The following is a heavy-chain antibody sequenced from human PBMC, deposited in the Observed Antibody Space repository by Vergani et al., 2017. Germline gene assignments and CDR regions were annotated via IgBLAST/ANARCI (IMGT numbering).Heavy chain of an antibody. D-gene: IGHD1-7*01. CDR1: GFTFSSYA. CDR2: ISGSGGST. Sequence: EVQLLESGGGLVQPGGSLRLSCAASGFTFSSYAMSWVRQAPGKGLEWVSAISGSGGSTYYADSVKGRFTISRDNSKNTLYLQMNSLRAEDTAVYYCAKDRVKRMNNWNYGSDAFDIWGQGTMVTVSS. V-gene: IGHV3-23*01. CDR3: AKDRVKRMNNWNYGSDAFDI. J-gene: IGHJ3*02.